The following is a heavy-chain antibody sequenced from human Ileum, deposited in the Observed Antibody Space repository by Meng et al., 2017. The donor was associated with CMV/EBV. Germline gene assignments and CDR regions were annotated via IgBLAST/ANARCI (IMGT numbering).Heavy chain of an antibody. CDR1: GGSISSYY. CDR3: ARDSSGNWNYADY. V-gene: IGHV4-4*07. D-gene: IGHD1-7*01. Sequence: QAQLQGSGPGLVKPSETLSLPCTVSGGSISSYYWNWIRQPAGKGLEWIGRIYTSGSTNYNPSHKSRVTMSVDTSKNQFSLKLSSVTAADTAVYYCARDSSGNWNYADYWGQGTLVTVSS. CDR2: IYTSGST. J-gene: IGHJ4*02.